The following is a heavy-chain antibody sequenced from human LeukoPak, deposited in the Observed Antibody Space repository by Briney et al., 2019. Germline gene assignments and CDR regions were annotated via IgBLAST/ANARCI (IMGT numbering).Heavy chain of an antibody. CDR2: ISYDGSNK. D-gene: IGHD6-13*01. V-gene: IGHV3-30-3*01. CDR1: GFTFSSYA. J-gene: IGHJ4*02. CDR3: ARDQVGIAAAGSLDY. Sequence: GGSLRLSCAASGFTFSSYAMHWVRQAPGKGLEWVAVISYDGSNKYYADSVKGRFTISRDNSKNTLYLQMNSLRAEDTAVYYCARDQVGIAAAGSLDYWGQGTLVTVSS.